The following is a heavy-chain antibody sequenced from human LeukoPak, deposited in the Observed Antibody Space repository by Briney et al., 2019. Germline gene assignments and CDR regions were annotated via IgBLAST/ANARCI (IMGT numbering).Heavy chain of an antibody. CDR2: IIPIFGTA. Sequence: ASVKVSCKASGGTFSSYAISWVRQAPGQGLEWMGGIIPIFGTANYAQKFQGRVTITADESTSTAHMELSSLRSEDTAVYYCARTPPEWPMSWFDPWGQGTLVTVSS. V-gene: IGHV1-69*13. CDR3: ARTPPEWPMSWFDP. J-gene: IGHJ5*02. D-gene: IGHD3-3*01. CDR1: GGTFSSYA.